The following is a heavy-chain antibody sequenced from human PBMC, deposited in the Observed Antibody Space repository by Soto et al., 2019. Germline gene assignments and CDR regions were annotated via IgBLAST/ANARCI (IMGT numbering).Heavy chain of an antibody. Sequence: GPGPPTPSETLSLTCTVSGGSISSGGYYWSWIRQHPGKGLEWIGYIYRTGNTHYSPSLKSRVSISQDRSKNQFSLELTSVTAADTAVYYCARGDYQYSIDYWGQGTLVTVSS. CDR1: GGSISSGGYY. CDR3: ARGDYQYSIDY. CDR2: IYRTGNT. V-gene: IGHV4-31*03. J-gene: IGHJ4*02. D-gene: IGHD2-2*01.